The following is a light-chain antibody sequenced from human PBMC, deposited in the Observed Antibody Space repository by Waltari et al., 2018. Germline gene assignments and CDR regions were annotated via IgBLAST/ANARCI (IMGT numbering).Light chain of an antibody. CDR2: DFI. J-gene: IGLJ2*01. V-gene: IGLV2-11*01. CDR1: SSDVGGYNY. Sequence: QSALTQPRSVSGSPGQSVTISCTGTSSDVGGYNYVSWYQHHPGKAPKRLIFDFIKRPSGVPDRCSGSKSGNTASLTISGLQAEDEADYYCCSYAGSYTVVFGGGTILTVL. CDR3: CSYAGSYTVV.